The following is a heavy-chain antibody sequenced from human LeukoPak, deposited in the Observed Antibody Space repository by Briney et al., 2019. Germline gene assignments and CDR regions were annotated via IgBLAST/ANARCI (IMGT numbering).Heavy chain of an antibody. D-gene: IGHD1-26*01. CDR3: AKDRYSGSYLQTGPCAH. CDR2: ISYDVSNK. V-gene: IGHV3-30*18. J-gene: IGHJ4*02. Sequence: GGSLRLSCVASGFTFSNYWMSWVRQAPGKGLEWVAAISYDVSNKNYADSVKGRFTISRDNSKNTLYLQMNSLRAEDTAVYYCAKDRYSGSYLQTGPCAHWGQGTLVTVSS. CDR1: GFTFSNYW.